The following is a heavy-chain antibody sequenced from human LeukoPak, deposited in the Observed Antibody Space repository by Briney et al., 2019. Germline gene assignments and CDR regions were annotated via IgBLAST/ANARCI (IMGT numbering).Heavy chain of an antibody. CDR3: AREMYSRSWPFFDY. CDR2: ITSSASYI. Sequence: GGSLRLSCAASGFTFSSYSMNWVRQAPGKGLEWVSAITSSASYIYYTDSVRGRFTVSRDNAKNSLYLQMNSLRAEDTAVYYCAREMYSRSWPFFDYWGQGTLVTVSS. J-gene: IGHJ4*02. D-gene: IGHD6-13*01. V-gene: IGHV3-21*01. CDR1: GFTFSSYS.